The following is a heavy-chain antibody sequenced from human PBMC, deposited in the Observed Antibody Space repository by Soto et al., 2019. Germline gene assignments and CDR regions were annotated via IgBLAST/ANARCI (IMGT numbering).Heavy chain of an antibody. D-gene: IGHD3-22*01. CDR2: IYSGGST. CDR3: ARMGDSSGYPGWFAA. V-gene: IGHV3-66*01. CDR1: GFTVSSNY. J-gene: IGHJ5*02. Sequence: PGGSLRLSCAASGFTVSSNYMSWVRQAPGKGLEWVSVIYSGGSTYYADSVKGRFTISRDNSKNTLYLQMNSLRAEDTAVYYCARMGDSSGYPGWFAAWGQGTLVPGSS.